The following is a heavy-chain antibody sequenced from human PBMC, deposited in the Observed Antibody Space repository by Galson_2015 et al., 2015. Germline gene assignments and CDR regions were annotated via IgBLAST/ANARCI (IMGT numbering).Heavy chain of an antibody. Sequence: SETLSLTCSVSGDSVSSGSYYWIWIRQPPGKGLEWIGHIYYSGDTNYNPSLKSRVSISIDTSKNQFSLKLTSVTAADTAMFYCARVYDFWSGPIDHWGQGILVTVSS. V-gene: IGHV4-61*01. CDR3: ARVYDFWSGPIDH. CDR2: IYYSGDT. CDR1: GDSVSSGSYY. D-gene: IGHD3-3*01. J-gene: IGHJ4*02.